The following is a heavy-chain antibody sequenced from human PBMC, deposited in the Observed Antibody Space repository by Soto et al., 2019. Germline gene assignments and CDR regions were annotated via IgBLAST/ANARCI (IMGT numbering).Heavy chain of an antibody. CDR1: GYTFYRYG. CDR2: INPSNDNT. D-gene: IGHD3-22*01. V-gene: IGHV1-18*01. Sequence: QVPLVQSGAEVKKAGASVKVSCKASGYTFYRYGITWVRQAPGQGLEWMGWINPSNDNTNYAQKFRGRVTMTTDASTRTAHMALSILKSDDTAVYYCARDTQQDSNVYYLQCFDPWGQGTLVTVSS. J-gene: IGHJ5*02. CDR3: ARDTQQDSNVYYLQCFDP.